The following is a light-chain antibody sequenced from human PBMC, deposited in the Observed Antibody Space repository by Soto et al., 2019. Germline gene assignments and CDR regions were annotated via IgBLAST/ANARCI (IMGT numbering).Light chain of an antibody. CDR1: RGIATY. CDR3: QQTYSPPFP. J-gene: IGKJ4*01. V-gene: IGKV1-39*01. Sequence: DIQMTQSPSSLSASVGDRVTITCRASRGIATYLNWYHQRPGKAPSLLIFAASTLQSGDPSRFRGSGSGTDFTLPISSLQPEDFATYYCQQTYSPPFPFGGGPVVEIK. CDR2: AAS.